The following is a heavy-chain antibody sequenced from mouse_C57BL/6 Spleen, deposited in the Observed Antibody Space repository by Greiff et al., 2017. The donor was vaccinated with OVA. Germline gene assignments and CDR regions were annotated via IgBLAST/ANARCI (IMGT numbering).Heavy chain of an antibody. D-gene: IGHD2-4*01. J-gene: IGHJ4*01. Sequence: QVTLKESGPGILQPSQTLSLTCSFSGFSLSTFGMGVGWIRQPSGKGLEWLAHIWWDDDKYYNPALKSRLTISKDTSKNQVFLKIANVDTADTATYYCARIVRYDYDDYYAMDYWGQGTSVTVSS. CDR3: ARIVRYDYDDYYAMDY. CDR1: GFSLSTFGMG. V-gene: IGHV8-8*01. CDR2: IWWDDDK.